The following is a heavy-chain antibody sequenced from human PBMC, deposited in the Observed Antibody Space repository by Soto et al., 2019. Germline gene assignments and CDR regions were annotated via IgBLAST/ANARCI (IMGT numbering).Heavy chain of an antibody. V-gene: IGHV1-3*01. CDR1: GYTFTSYA. D-gene: IGHD6-19*01. J-gene: IGHJ5*02. Sequence: ASVKVSCKASGYTFTSYAMHWVRQAPGQRLEWMGWINAGNGNTKYSQKFQGRVTITRDTSASTAYMELSSLRSEDTAVYYCARDFRAVAGNTQFAPWGQGTLVTVSS. CDR2: INAGNGNT. CDR3: ARDFRAVAGNTQFAP.